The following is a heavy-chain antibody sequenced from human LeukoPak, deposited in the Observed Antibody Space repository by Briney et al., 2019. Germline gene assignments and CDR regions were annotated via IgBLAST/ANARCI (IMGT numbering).Heavy chain of an antibody. CDR1: GYTFTSYG. V-gene: IGHV1-18*01. CDR2: ISAYNGNT. D-gene: IGHD3-3*01. J-gene: IGHJ6*03. Sequence: GASVKVSCKASGYTFTSYGISWVRQAPGQGLEWMGWISAYNGNTNYAQKLQGRVTMTRDMSTSTVYMELSSLRSEDTAVYYCASGSTRRYDFWSGYQYYYYYYMDVWGKGTTVTVSS. CDR3: ASGSTRRYDFWSGYQYYYYYYMDV.